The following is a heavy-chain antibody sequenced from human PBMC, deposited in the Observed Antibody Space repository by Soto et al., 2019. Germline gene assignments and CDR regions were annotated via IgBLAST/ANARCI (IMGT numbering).Heavy chain of an antibody. CDR1: GGSIRSYS. J-gene: IGHJ4*02. D-gene: IGHD3-22*01. CDR2: IKYTGDT. V-gene: IGHV4-59*01. Sequence: SETLSLTCTVSGGSIRSYSWSWIRQPPGKELEWIGFIKYTGDTNYNPSLKSRVTISLDTSKNQFSLKLTSVTAADTAVYYCARDRFGLSSAFDYWGQGTPVTVSS. CDR3: ARDRFGLSSAFDY.